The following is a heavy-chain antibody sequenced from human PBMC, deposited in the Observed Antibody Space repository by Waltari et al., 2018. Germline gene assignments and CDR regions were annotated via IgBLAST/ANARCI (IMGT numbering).Heavy chain of an antibody. CDR3: AKSRGFEY. V-gene: IGHV3-7*01. J-gene: IGHJ4*02. CDR1: SRYG. CDR2: INDDGSQK. Sequence: SRYGMSWVRQTPGKGLEWVANINDDGSQKYYVDSVKGRFTISRDNAKNSVYLQMNRLRVEDTAVYYCAKSRGFEYWGQGTLITVSS. D-gene: IGHD2-2*01.